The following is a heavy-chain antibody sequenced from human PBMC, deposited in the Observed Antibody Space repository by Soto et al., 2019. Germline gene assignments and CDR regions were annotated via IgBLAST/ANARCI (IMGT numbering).Heavy chain of an antibody. CDR1: GFTFSVYA. CDR2: ISGSGDST. J-gene: IGHJ5*02. CDR3: VKDYCNGSSCYYFDP. D-gene: IGHD2-15*01. Sequence: GGSLRLSCAASGFTFSVYAMSWVRQAPGKGLEWVSGISGSGDSTHYADSVKGRFTVSRDNSKSMLYLQTNSLRAEDTAVYYCVKDYCNGSSCYYFDPWGQGTLVTVSS. V-gene: IGHV3-23*01.